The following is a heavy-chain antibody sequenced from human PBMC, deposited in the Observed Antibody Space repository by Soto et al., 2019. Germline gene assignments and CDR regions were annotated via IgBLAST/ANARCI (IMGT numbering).Heavy chain of an antibody. V-gene: IGHV3-66*01. CDR1: GFTVSSNY. J-gene: IGHJ4*02. CDR3: ARGPTQADFDY. CDR2: IYSGGST. Sequence: EVQLVESGGGLVQPGGSLRLSCAASGFTVSSNYMIWVRQAPGKGLEWVSVIYSGGSTYYAASVKGRFTISRDNSKNTLYLQMNSLRAEDTAVYYCARGPTQADFDYWGQGTLVTVSS.